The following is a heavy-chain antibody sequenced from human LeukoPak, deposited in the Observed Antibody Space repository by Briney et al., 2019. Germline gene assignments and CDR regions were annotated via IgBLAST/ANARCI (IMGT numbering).Heavy chain of an antibody. V-gene: IGHV3-53*01. CDR1: GFTVSSNY. D-gene: IGHD5-12*01. Sequence: PGGSLRLSCAASGFTVSSNYMSWVRQAPGKGLEWVSVIYSGSSTYYADSVKGRFTISRDNSKNTLYIEMNSLRAEDTAVYYCARHSRGYGTDNFDYWGQGTLVTVSS. CDR2: IYSGSST. J-gene: IGHJ4*02. CDR3: ARHSRGYGTDNFDY.